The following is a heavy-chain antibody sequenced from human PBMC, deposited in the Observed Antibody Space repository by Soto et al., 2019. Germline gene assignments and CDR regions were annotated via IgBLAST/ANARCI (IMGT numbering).Heavy chain of an antibody. CDR3: TWVAISPEVFYYYYYYMDV. Sequence: EVQLVESGGGLVQPGGSLKLSCAASGFTFSGSAMHWVRQASGKRLEWVGRIRSKANSYATAYAASVKGRFTITRDDSKNMAYLQMNSLKTEDTAVYYCTWVAISPEVFYYYYYYMDVWGKGTTVTVSS. CDR1: GFTFSGSA. V-gene: IGHV3-73*01. D-gene: IGHD2-15*01. J-gene: IGHJ6*03. CDR2: IRSKANSYAT.